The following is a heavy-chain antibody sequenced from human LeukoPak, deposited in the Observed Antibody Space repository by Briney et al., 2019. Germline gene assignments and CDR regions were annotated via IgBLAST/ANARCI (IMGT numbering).Heavy chain of an antibody. J-gene: IGHJ4*02. Sequence: SETLSLTCAVSGGSISSGGYSWSWIRQPPGKGLEWIGYIYHSGSTYYNPSLKSRVTISVDRSKNQFSLKLSSVTAADTAVYYCARHPLNYYDSSGYYFDYWGQGTLVTVSS. CDR1: GGSISSGGYS. D-gene: IGHD3-22*01. CDR3: ARHPLNYYDSSGYYFDY. V-gene: IGHV4-30-2*01. CDR2: IYHSGST.